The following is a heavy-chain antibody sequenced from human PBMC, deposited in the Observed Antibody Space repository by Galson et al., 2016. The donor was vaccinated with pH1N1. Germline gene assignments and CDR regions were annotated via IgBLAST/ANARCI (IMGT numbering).Heavy chain of an antibody. V-gene: IGHV3-23*01. Sequence: SLRLSCAASGFTFSNYAMSWVRQAAGRGLEWVSTIGGGGDRTYYTDSVKGRFTISRDNSKNTFYLQMNSLRAVDTAIYYCAKDLSRVVSTPCYFVCWGQGTLVAVSS. CDR3: AKDLSRVVSTPCYFVC. CDR1: GFTFSNYA. J-gene: IGHJ4*02. D-gene: IGHD5/OR15-5a*01. CDR2: IGGGGDRT.